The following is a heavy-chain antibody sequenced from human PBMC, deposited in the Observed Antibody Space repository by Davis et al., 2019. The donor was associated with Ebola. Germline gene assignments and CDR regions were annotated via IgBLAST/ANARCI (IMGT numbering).Heavy chain of an antibody. Sequence: ASVKVSCKASGYTFTNCGVSWVRQAPGQGLEWMGCINAYNGDTNYAQKFQGRVTMTTDTSASMAYMELRGLTSDDSAVYYCARGDITSWYQDWFDPWGQGTQVTVSS. J-gene: IGHJ5*02. V-gene: IGHV1-18*01. CDR1: GYTFTNCG. CDR2: INAYNGDT. D-gene: IGHD6-13*01. CDR3: ARGDITSWYQDWFDP.